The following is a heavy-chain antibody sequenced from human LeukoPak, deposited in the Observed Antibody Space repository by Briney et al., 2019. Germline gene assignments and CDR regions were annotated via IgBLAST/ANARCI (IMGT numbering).Heavy chain of an antibody. CDR2: ISGSGGST. Sequence: GGSLRLSCAASGFTFSNYAMSWVRQAPGKGLEWVSAISGSGGSTYYADSVKGRFTISRDNSKNTLYLQMNSLRAEDTAVYYCALRKRGRYFDYWGQGTLVTVSS. D-gene: IGHD1-26*01. CDR3: ALRKRGRYFDY. V-gene: IGHV3-23*01. CDR1: GFTFSNYA. J-gene: IGHJ4*02.